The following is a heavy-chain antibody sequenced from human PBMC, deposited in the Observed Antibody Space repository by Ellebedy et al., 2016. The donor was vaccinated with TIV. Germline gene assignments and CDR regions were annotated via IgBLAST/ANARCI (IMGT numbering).Heavy chain of an antibody. CDR2: VSPYNGNT. CDR3: AREGAYDSGGYYELFDY. J-gene: IGHJ4*02. D-gene: IGHD3-22*01. V-gene: IGHV1-18*01. CDR1: GYTFTNFG. Sequence: ASVKVSXXASGYTFTNFGISWVRQAPGQGLEWMGWVSPYNGNTNYAQKFQARVTMTTDTSTSTAYMELRSLRSDDTALYFCAREGAYDSGGYYELFDYWGQGTLVTVSS.